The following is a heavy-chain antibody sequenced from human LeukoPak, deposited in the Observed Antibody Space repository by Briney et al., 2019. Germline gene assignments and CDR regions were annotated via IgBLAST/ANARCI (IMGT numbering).Heavy chain of an antibody. CDR3: ARQSVAEDFEN. D-gene: IGHD6-19*01. J-gene: IGHJ4*02. Sequence: SETLSLTCTVSGDSISRSGYYWSWIRQHPGKGLEWIGYIYYSGSTYYNPSLKSRVAISVDTSKNQLSLKLGSVTAADTAVYYCARQSVAEDFENWGQGTLVTVSS. CDR2: IYYSGST. V-gene: IGHV4-31*03. CDR1: GDSISRSGYY.